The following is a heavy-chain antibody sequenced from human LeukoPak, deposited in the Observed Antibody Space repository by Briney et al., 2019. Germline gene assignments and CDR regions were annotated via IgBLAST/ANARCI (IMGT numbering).Heavy chain of an antibody. CDR1: GLTFSSYA. CDR2: ISGSGGST. Sequence: GGSLRLSCAASGLTFSSYAMSWVRQAPGKGLEWVSAISGSGGSTYYADSVKGRFTISRDNSKNTLYLQMNSLRAEDTAVYYCAKGGVVVVITPSDYWGQGTLVTVSS. J-gene: IGHJ4*02. CDR3: AKGGVVVVITPSDY. V-gene: IGHV3-23*01. D-gene: IGHD3-22*01.